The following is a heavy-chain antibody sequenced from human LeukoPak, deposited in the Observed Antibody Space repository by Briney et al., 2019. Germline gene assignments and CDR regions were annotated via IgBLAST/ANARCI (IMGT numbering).Heavy chain of an antibody. CDR2: ISGRSSHV. D-gene: IGHD3-16*01. CDR1: GFSFSDYD. V-gene: IGHV3-21*01. Sequence: PGGSLRLSRSASGFSFSDYDMNWVRQAPGKGLEWVSAISGRSSHVYYGESVKGRFTISRDNAKNSLYLQLDSLGVEDTAVYYCGRAFPPLRTSSAGDLWGQGTLVTVSS. J-gene: IGHJ1*01. CDR3: GRAFPPLRTSSAGDL.